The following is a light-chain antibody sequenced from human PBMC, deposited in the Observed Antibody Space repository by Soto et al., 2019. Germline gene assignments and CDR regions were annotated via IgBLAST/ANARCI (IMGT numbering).Light chain of an antibody. CDR3: QSYVSCPSGYV. V-gene: IGLV1-40*01. CDR1: SXNIGAGYD. CDR2: GNS. J-gene: IGLJ1*01. Sequence: QSVLTQPPSVSGAPGQRVTISCTGSSXNIGAGYDVHWYQQLPGTAPKLLIYGNSNRPSGVPDRFSGSKSGTSASLAITGLQGVDEADYYSQSYVSCPSGYVFGSWTKVNVL.